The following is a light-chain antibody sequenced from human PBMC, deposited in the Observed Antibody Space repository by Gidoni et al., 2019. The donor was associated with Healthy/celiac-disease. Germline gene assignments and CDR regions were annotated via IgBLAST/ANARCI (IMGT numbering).Light chain of an antibody. J-gene: IGKJ1*01. CDR1: QSISSR. V-gene: IGKV1-5*03. CDR2: KAS. CDR3: QQYNSYSQT. Sequence: DIQMTHSPSTLSASVGERVTITCRASQSISSRLAWYQQKPGKAPKLLIYKASSLESGVPSRFSGSGSGTEFTLTISSLQPDDFATYYCQQYNSYSQTFGQGTKVEIK.